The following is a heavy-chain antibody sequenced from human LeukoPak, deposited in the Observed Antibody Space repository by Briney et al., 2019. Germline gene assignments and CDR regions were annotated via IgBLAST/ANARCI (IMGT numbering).Heavy chain of an antibody. CDR1: GFTFSSYA. V-gene: IGHV3-23*01. CDR2: ISGSGGST. CDR3: AKGGTPITMIVVVITGYYFDY. D-gene: IGHD3-22*01. Sequence: GGSLRLSCAASGFTFSSYAMSWVRQAPGKGLEWVSAISGSGGSTYYADSVKGRFTISRDNSKNTLYLQMNSLRAEDTAVYYCAKGGTPITMIVVVITGYYFDYWGQGTLVTVSS. J-gene: IGHJ4*02.